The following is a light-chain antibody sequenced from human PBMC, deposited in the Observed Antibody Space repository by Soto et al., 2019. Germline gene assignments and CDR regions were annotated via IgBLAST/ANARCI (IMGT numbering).Light chain of an antibody. V-gene: IGKV3-15*01. CDR1: QSVSDK. CDR2: GAS. Sequence: EIVMTQSPATLSVSPGERATLSCRASQSVSDKSAWYQQKPGQAPRLPIFGASTRATGIPARFSGSGSETEFTLTISSLQYEDFAVYYCQQYNSWQYTFGQGTKVDIK. CDR3: QQYNSWQYT. J-gene: IGKJ2*01.